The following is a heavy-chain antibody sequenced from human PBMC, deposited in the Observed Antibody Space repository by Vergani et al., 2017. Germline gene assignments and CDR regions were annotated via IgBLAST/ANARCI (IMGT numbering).Heavy chain of an antibody. D-gene: IGHD1-1*01. V-gene: IGHV5-51*01. J-gene: IGHJ4*02. CDR3: ARHTTYTDS. CDR2: IYPADSDT. CDR1: EYSFGNYW. Sequence: EVQLVQSGADVKKPGESLRISCKGSEYSFGNYWIGWVRQMPGNGLEWMGIIYPADSDTRYSPSFQGQVTISADKSISTAFLQWDSLKASDTALYYCARHTTYTDSWGQGTLVTVSS.